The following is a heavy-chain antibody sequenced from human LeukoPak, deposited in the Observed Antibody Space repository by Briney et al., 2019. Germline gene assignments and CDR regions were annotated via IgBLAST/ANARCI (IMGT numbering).Heavy chain of an antibody. Sequence: SETLSLTCAVYGGSFSGYYWSWIRQPPGKGLECIGYISYSGTTNYNPSLKSRVTISADTSKSQFSLNLSSLTVADTAIYYCARLRSGYYYYFDFWGQGTLVTVSS. V-gene: IGHV4-34*11. D-gene: IGHD3-3*01. J-gene: IGHJ4*02. CDR3: ARLRSGYYYYFDF. CDR1: GGSFSGYY. CDR2: ISYSGTT.